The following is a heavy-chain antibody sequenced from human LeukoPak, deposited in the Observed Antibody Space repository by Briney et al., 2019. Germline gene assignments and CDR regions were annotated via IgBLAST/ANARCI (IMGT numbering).Heavy chain of an antibody. J-gene: IGHJ4*02. CDR2: ISGSGGST. D-gene: IGHD2-8*01. Sequence: GGSLRLSCAASGFTFRSYWMSWVRQAPGKGLEWVSAISGSGGSTYYADSVKGRFTISRDNSKNTLYLQMNSLRAEDTAVYYCAKDTMLMGVIDYWGQGTLVTVSS. CDR3: AKDTMLMGVIDY. CDR1: GFTFRSYW. V-gene: IGHV3-23*01.